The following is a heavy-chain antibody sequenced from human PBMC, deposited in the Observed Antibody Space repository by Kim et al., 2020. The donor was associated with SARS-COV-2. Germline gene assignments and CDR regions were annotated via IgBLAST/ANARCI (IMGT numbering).Heavy chain of an antibody. D-gene: IGHD6-6*01. V-gene: IGHV4-39*01. J-gene: IGHJ4*02. CDR3: ASQGVGISSSAEIYFFAGGLPDY. Sequence: SETLSLTCTVSGGSISSSSYYWGWIRQPPGKGLEWIGSIYYSGSTYYNPSLKSRVTISVDTSKNQFSLKLSSVTAADTAVYYCASQGVGISSSAEIYFFAGGLPDYWGQGTLVTVSS. CDR2: IYYSGST. CDR1: GGSISSSSYY.